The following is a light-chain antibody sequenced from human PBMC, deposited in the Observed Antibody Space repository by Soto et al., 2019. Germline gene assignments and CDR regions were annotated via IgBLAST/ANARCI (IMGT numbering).Light chain of an antibody. J-gene: IGLJ2*01. CDR1: SSNIGSNH. CDR2: KNN. V-gene: IGLV1-47*01. CDR3: AVWDDSLSGREV. Sequence: QSVLTQPPSASGTPGQRVSISCSGSSSNIGSNHVYWYQQVPGTTPKLLIYKNNQRPSGVPDRFSGSKSGTSASLAISGLRSEDEADYYCAVWDDSLSGREVFGGGTKVTVL.